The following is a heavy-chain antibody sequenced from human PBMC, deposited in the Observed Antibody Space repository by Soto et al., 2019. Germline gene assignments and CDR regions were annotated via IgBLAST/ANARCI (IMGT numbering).Heavy chain of an antibody. J-gene: IGHJ5*02. Sequence: PGGSLRLSCSASGFTFSSYAMNWVRQAPGKGLEYVSAISSNGGSTYYADSVKGRFTISRDNSKNTLYLQMSSLRAEDTAVYYCVKERCSAPRCNWFDPSGQGTLVTVSS. CDR3: VKERCSAPRCNWFDP. V-gene: IGHV3-64D*06. CDR2: ISSNGGST. CDR1: GFTFSSYA. D-gene: IGHD2-15*01.